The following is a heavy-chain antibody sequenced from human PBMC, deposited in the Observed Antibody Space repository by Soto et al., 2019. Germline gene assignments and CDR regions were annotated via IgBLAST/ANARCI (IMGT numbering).Heavy chain of an antibody. D-gene: IGHD5-12*01. CDR2: ISSSSSYI. CDR3: ARDPRDGYNDY. J-gene: IGHJ4*02. V-gene: IGHV3-21*01. CDR1: GFTFGSYS. Sequence: GGSLRLSCAASGFTFGSYSMNWVRQAPGKGLEWVSSISSSSSYIYYADSVKGRFTISRDNAKNSLYLQMNSLRAEDTAVYYCARDPRDGYNDYWGQGTLVTVSS.